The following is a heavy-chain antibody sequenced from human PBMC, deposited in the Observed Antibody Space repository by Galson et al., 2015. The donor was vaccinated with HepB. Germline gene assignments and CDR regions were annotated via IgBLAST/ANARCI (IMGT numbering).Heavy chain of an antibody. D-gene: IGHD3-9*01. V-gene: IGHV3-30-3*01. Sequence: SLRLSCAASEFTFSSYAMHWVRQAPGKGLEWVAVISYDGSNKDYADSVKGRFTISRDNSKNTLYLQMNSLRAEDTAVYYCAREKLAGYDILTGYSLGGWYFDLWGRGTLVTVPS. CDR3: AREKLAGYDILTGYSLGGWYFDL. J-gene: IGHJ2*01. CDR1: EFTFSSYA. CDR2: ISYDGSNK.